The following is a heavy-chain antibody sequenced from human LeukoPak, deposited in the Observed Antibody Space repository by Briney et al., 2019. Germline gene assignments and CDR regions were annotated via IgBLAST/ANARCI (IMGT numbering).Heavy chain of an antibody. D-gene: IGHD2-15*01. CDR1: GFTFSGYG. CDR2: IRYDGSNK. V-gene: IGHV3-30*02. J-gene: IGHJ5*02. Sequence: PGGSLRLSCAASGFTFSGYGMHWVRQAPGKGLEWVAFIRYDGSNKYYADSVKGRFTISRDNSKNTLYLQMNSLRAEDTAVYYCAKGPSVGYCSGGRCLRFDPWGQGTLVTVSS. CDR3: AKGPSVGYCSGGRCLRFDP.